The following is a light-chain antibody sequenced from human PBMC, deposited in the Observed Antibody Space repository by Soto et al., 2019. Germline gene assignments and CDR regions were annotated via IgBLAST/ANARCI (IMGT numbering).Light chain of an antibody. V-gene: IGKV3-11*01. CDR1: QSVRTY. J-gene: IGKJ4*01. CDR3: QQRSSWPLT. Sequence: EIVLTQSPATLSLSPGERATLSCRASQSVRTYLAWYQQQPGQAPRLLIQDVSDRATGIPARCSGRGSWTDCTLTISSLEPADFAVDYCQQRSSWPLTFGGGTKVDIK. CDR2: DVS.